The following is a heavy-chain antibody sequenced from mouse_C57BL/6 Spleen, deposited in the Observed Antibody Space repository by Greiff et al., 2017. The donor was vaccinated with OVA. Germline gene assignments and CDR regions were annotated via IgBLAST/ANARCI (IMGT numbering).Heavy chain of an antibody. J-gene: IGHJ1*03. CDR1: GFTFSSYA. CDR2: ISDGGSYT. D-gene: IGHD1-1*01. V-gene: IGHV5-4*03. Sequence: EVQVVESGGGLVKPGGSLKLSCAASGFTFSSYAMSWVRQTPEKRLEWVATISDGGSYTYYPDNVKGRFPISRDNAKNNLYMQMSHLKSEDTAMYYGARRAYGSSRYFDVWGTGTTVTVSS. CDR3: ARRAYGSSRYFDV.